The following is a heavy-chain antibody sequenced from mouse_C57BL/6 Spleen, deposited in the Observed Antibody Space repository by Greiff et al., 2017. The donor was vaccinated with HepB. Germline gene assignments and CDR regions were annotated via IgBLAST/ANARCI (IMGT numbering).Heavy chain of an antibody. CDR1: GFSFNTYA. CDR2: IRSKSNNYAT. V-gene: IGHV10-1*01. J-gene: IGHJ4*01. CDR3: VRHWLNAMDY. Sequence: EVHLVESGGGLVQPQGSLKLSCAASGFSFNTYAMNWVRQAPGKGLEWVARIRSKSNNYATYYADSVKDRFTISRDDSESMLYLQMNNLKTEDTAMYYCVRHWLNAMDYWGQGTAVTVSS. D-gene: IGHD1-2*01.